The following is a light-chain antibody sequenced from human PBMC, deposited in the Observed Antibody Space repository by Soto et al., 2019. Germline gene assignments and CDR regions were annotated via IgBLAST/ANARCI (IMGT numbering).Light chain of an antibody. CDR1: QSITSW. Sequence: DIQMTQSPSTLSASVGDRVTITCRASQSITSWLAWYQQKPGKAPKLLIYKASSLESGVPSRFSASGSGTEFTLTLSSLQPDDFATYYCQQYNSYRMYTFGQGTKLEIK. CDR3: QQYNSYRMYT. V-gene: IGKV1-5*03. CDR2: KAS. J-gene: IGKJ2*01.